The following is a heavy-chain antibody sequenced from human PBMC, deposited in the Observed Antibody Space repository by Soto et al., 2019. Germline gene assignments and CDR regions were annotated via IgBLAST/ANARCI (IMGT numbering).Heavy chain of an antibody. CDR1: GGSISSGGYS. Sequence: SETLSLTCAVSGGSISSGGYSWSWIRQPPGKGLEWIGYIYHSGSTYYNPSLKSRVTISVDTSKNQFSLKLSSVTAADTAVYYCARDNILGILYGGMDVWGQGTTVTVS. D-gene: IGHD3-3*01. J-gene: IGHJ6*02. V-gene: IGHV4-30-2*05. CDR2: IYHSGST. CDR3: ARDNILGILYGGMDV.